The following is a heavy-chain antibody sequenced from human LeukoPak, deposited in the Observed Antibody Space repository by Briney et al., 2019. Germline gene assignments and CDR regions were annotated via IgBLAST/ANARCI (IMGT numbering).Heavy chain of an antibody. CDR3: TRDRVRFPIDY. CDR1: GYTFTGYY. D-gene: IGHD3-10*01. V-gene: IGHV1-2*02. Sequence: ASVKVSCKASGYTFTGYYMHWVRQAPGQGLEWMGWINPNSGGTNYAQKLQGRVTMTTDTSTSTAYMELRSLRSDDTAVYYCTRDRVRFPIDYWGQGTLVTVSS. CDR2: INPNSGGT. J-gene: IGHJ4*02.